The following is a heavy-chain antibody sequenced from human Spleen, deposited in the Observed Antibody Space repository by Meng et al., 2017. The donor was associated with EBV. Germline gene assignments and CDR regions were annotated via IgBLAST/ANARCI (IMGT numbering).Heavy chain of an antibody. CDR1: GGSFSDYY. CDR2: IDHRGSP. J-gene: IGHJ4*02. CDR3: ARGDDYRYAY. V-gene: IGHV4-34*01. D-gene: IGHD3-16*01. Sequence: QVRLQQWGAGLLKPSETLSLPCAVYGGSFSDYYWSWIRQPPGKGLEWIGEIDHRGSPNYNPSLMSRVTISLDTSRNHFSLELTSVTDADTAVYYCARGDDYRYAYWGQGTLVTVSS.